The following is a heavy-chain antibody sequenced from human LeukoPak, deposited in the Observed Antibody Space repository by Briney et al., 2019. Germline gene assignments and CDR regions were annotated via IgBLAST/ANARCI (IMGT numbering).Heavy chain of an antibody. CDR3: ARDNPWNWFDP. J-gene: IGHJ5*02. Sequence: PSETLSLTCTVSGDSFSSGGYYWSWLRQPPGKGLEWIGYIYHSGSTSYNPSLKSRVTISVDRSRNQFSLKLASVTAADTAVYYCARDNPWNWFDPWGQGTLVTVSS. V-gene: IGHV4-30-2*01. CDR2: IYHSGST. CDR1: GDSFSSGGYY.